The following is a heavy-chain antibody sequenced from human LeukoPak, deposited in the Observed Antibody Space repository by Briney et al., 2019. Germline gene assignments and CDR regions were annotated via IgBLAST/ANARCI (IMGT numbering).Heavy chain of an antibody. CDR3: ARVGTPYSGYDYYYYYYMDV. Sequence: PGGSLRLSCAASGFTFSSYGMSWVRQAPGKGLEWVSAISGSGGSTYYADSVKGRFTISRDNAKNSLYLQMNSLRAEDTAVYYCARVGTPYSGYDYYYYYYMDVWGKGTTVTVSS. CDR2: ISGSGGST. J-gene: IGHJ6*03. CDR1: GFTFSSYG. D-gene: IGHD5-12*01. V-gene: IGHV3-23*01.